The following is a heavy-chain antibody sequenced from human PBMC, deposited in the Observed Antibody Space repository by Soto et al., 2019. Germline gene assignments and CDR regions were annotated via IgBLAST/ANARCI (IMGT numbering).Heavy chain of an antibody. CDR3: ARRGMANWFAP. Sequence: QVQLQESGPGLVKPSQTLSLTCTVSGGSIISGSFYWSWIRQHPEKGPEWIGDIYYSGSSYYNPCLKSRVTIPIATSKNHFSLKLSSVTAADTAVYYCARRGMANWFAPWGQGTLVTVSS. CDR2: IYYSGSS. V-gene: IGHV4-31*03. CDR1: GGSIISGSFY. J-gene: IGHJ5*02.